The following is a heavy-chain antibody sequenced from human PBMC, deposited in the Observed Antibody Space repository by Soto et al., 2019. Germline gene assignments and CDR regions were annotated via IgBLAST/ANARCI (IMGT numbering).Heavy chain of an antibody. Sequence: GGSLRLSCAASGFTFSSYAMSWVRQAPGKGLEWVSAISGSGGSTYYADSVKGRFTISRDNSKNTLYLQMNSLRAEDTAVYYCAKDQSPYYYDSSGYWVSGAFDIWGQGTMVTVSS. CDR1: GFTFSSYA. CDR2: ISGSGGST. D-gene: IGHD3-22*01. CDR3: AKDQSPYYYDSSGYWVSGAFDI. J-gene: IGHJ3*02. V-gene: IGHV3-23*01.